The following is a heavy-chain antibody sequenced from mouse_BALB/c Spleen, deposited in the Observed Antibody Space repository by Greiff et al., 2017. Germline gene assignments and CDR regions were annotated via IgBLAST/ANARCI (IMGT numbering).Heavy chain of an antibody. CDR1: GFSLTGYG. D-gene: IGHD1-1*01. CDR3: ARAPGYGSSYWFAY. Sequence: VKLQESGPGLVAPSQSLSITCTVSGFSLTGYGVNWVRQPPGKGLEWLGMIWGDGSTDYNSALKSRLSISKDNSKSQVFLKMNSLQTDDTARYYCARAPGYGSSYWFAYGGQGTLVTVSA. V-gene: IGHV2-6-7*01. J-gene: IGHJ3*01. CDR2: IWGDGST.